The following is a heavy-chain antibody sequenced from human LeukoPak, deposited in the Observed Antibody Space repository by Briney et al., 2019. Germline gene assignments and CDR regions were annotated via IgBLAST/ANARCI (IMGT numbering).Heavy chain of an antibody. CDR2: IIPIFGTA. CDR1: GGTFSSYA. J-gene: IGHJ5*02. D-gene: IGHD6-13*01. CDR3: ARSTNPPYSSTGDWFDP. V-gene: IGHV1-69*05. Sequence: ASVKVSCKASGGTFSSYAISWVRQAPGQGLEWMGGIIPIFGTANYAQKFQGRVTITTDESTSTAYMELSSLRSEDTAVYYCARSTNPPYSSTGDWFDPWGQGTLVTVSS.